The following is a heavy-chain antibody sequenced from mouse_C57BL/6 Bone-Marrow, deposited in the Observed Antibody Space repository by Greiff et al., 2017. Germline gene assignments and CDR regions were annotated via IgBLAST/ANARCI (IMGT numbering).Heavy chain of an antibody. J-gene: IGHJ3*01. CDR2: IYPGSGST. CDR1: GYTFTSYW. Sequence: QVQLKQPGAELVKPGASVKMSCKASGYTFTSYWITWVKPRPGQGLEWIGDIYPGSGSTNYNEKFKSKATLTVDTSSSTAYMQLSSLTSEDSAVYYGARPSLLWLRRAFAYWGQGTLVTVSA. D-gene: IGHD2-2*01. CDR3: ARPSLLWLRRAFAY. V-gene: IGHV1-55*01.